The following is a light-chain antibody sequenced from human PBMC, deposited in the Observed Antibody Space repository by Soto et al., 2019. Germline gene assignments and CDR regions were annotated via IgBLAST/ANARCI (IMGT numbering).Light chain of an antibody. Sequence: IQLRQPQSSLSASARDSVTLTSRASPAFRNSLAWYQRKPGNAPKLLIYAASTLQRGVPSRFSGSGSGTDFTLTISGLQSEDFATYYCQQYYKYPLTFGGGTKVDIK. CDR3: QQYYKYPLT. V-gene: IGKV1-8*01. J-gene: IGKJ4*01. CDR2: AAS. CDR1: PAFRNS.